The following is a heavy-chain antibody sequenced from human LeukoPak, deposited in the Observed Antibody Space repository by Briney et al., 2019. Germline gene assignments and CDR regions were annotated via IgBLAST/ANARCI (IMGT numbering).Heavy chain of an antibody. CDR1: GYTFTGYY. V-gene: IGHV1-2*06. Sequence: ASVKVSCKASGYTFTGYYIHWVRQAPGQGLEWMGRINPNNGGTNYAQKFQGRVTMTRDMSMSTAYTELSRLRSDDTAVYYCAGEDNSSGYRPFDIWGQGTMVTVPS. CDR2: INPNNGGT. J-gene: IGHJ3*02. D-gene: IGHD3-22*01. CDR3: AGEDNSSGYRPFDI.